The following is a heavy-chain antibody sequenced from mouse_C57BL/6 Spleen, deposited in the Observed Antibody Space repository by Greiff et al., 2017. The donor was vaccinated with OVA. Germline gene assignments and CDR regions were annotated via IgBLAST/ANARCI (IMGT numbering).Heavy chain of an antibody. CDR3: ARNYGSSSHWYFDV. CDR2: INPNNGGT. Sequence: DVQLQQSGPELVKPGASVKIPCKASGYTFTDYNMDWVKQSHGKSLEWIGDINPNNGGTIYNQKFKGKATLTVDKSSSTAYMELRSLTSEDTAVYYCARNYGSSSHWYFDVWGTGTTVTVSS. J-gene: IGHJ1*03. D-gene: IGHD1-1*01. V-gene: IGHV1-18*01. CDR1: GYTFTDYN.